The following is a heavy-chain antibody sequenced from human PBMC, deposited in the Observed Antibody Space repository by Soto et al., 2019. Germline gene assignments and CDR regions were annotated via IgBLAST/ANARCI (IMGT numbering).Heavy chain of an antibody. D-gene: IGHD3-10*01. Sequence: ASVKVSCKASGYTFTGYYMHWVRQAPGQGLEWMGWINPNSGGTNYAQKFQGWVTMTRDTSISTAYMELSRLRSEDTAVYYCAREAPGGVSITDYYYYMDVWGKGTTVTVSS. V-gene: IGHV1-2*04. J-gene: IGHJ6*03. CDR1: GYTFTGYY. CDR3: AREAPGGVSITDYYYYMDV. CDR2: INPNSGGT.